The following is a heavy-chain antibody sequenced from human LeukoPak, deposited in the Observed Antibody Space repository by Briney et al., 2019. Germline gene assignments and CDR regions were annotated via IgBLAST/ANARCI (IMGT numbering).Heavy chain of an antibody. CDR1: GYTFTGYY. CDR3: ASAKALGWFDP. J-gene: IGHJ5*02. V-gene: IGHV1-69*06. CDR2: IIPIFGTA. Sequence: SVKVSCKTSGYTFTGYYMHWVRQAPGQGLEWMGGIIPIFGTANYAQKFQGRVTITADKSTSTAYMELRSLRSDDTAVYYCASAKALGWFDPWGQGTLVTVSS.